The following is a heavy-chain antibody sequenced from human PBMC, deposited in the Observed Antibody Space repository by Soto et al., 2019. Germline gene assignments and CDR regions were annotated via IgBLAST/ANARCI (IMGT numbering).Heavy chain of an antibody. Sequence: QVQLVQSGAEVKKPGSSVKVSCKASVGTFSSYAISWVRQAPGQGLEWMGGIIPIFGTANYAQKFQGRVTITADKSTSTAYMELSRLRSEDTAVYYCASPTREWLPPARDYYYGMDVWGQGTTVTVSS. V-gene: IGHV1-69*06. D-gene: IGHD3-3*01. CDR3: ASPTREWLPPARDYYYGMDV. J-gene: IGHJ6*02. CDR1: VGTFSSYA. CDR2: IIPIFGTA.